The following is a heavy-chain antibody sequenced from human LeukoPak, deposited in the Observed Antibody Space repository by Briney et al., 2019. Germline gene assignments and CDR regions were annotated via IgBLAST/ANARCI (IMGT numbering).Heavy chain of an antibody. V-gene: IGHV3-23*01. CDR2: ISGSGGST. Sequence: GGSLRLSCAASGFTFSSYAMSCVRQTPGKGLEWVSAISGSGGSTYYADSVKGRFTISRDNSKNTLYLQMNSLRAEDTAVYYCAKGRGAYCSSTSCYRPIDYWGQGTLLTVSS. CDR3: AKGRGAYCSSTSCYRPIDY. D-gene: IGHD2-2*02. CDR1: GFTFSSYA. J-gene: IGHJ4*02.